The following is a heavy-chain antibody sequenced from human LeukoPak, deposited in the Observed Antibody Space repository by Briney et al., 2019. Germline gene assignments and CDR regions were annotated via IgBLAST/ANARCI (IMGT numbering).Heavy chain of an antibody. CDR1: GYSFISYW. CDR2: IDPSDSHT. D-gene: IGHD2-8*01. J-gene: IGHJ3*02. Sequence: GESLKISCKGSGYSFISYWISWVRQMPGKGLEWMGRIDPSDSHTNYSPSFQGQVTISADKSTYTAYLQWRSLQASDTAMYYCARHELYVDAFDMWGQGTMVTVSS. V-gene: IGHV5-10-1*01. CDR3: ARHELYVDAFDM.